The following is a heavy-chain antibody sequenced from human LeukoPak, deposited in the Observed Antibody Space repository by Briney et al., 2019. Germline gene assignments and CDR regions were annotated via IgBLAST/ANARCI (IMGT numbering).Heavy chain of an antibody. CDR1: GYTFTDYY. D-gene: IGHD2-2*01. Sequence: ATVKISCKVSGYTFTDYYMHWVQQAPGKGLEWMGLVDPEDGETIYAEKFQGRVTITADTSTATAYMELSSVRSEDTAVYYCATNPRYCIITSCYFPWGQGTLVTVSS. J-gene: IGHJ5*02. V-gene: IGHV1-69-2*01. CDR2: VDPEDGET. CDR3: ATNPRYCIITSCYFP.